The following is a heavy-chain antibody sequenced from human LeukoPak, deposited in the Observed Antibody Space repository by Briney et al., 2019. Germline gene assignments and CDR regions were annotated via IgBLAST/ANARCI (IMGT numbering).Heavy chain of an antibody. CDR1: GYTFTNYY. D-gene: IGHD4-23*01. V-gene: IGHV1-46*01. CDR2: VNPSDGGT. J-gene: IGHJ4*02. CDR3: ATGRWSFDY. Sequence: ASGKVSCKASGYTFTNYYMHWVRQAPGQGLEWMGIVNPSDGGTSYAQQFQGRVTMTRDTSTSTVYMELSSLRSEDTAVYYCATGRWSFDYWGRGTLVTVSS.